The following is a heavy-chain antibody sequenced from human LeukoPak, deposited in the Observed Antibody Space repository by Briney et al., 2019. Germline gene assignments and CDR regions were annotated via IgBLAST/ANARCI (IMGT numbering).Heavy chain of an antibody. CDR1: GFIFDVYG. V-gene: IGHV3-20*04. CDR2: INWDGYST. Sequence: GGSLRLSCAASGFIFDVYGMTWVRQAPGKALEWVSCINWDGYSTGYADSVRGRFTISRDNAKSTLYLQMNSLRPEDTALYYCVRDLRTDYAFDSWGQGTLVTVSS. CDR3: VRDLRTDYAFDS. D-gene: IGHD4/OR15-4a*01. J-gene: IGHJ4*02.